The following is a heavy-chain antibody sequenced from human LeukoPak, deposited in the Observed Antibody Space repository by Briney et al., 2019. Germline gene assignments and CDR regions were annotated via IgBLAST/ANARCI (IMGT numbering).Heavy chain of an antibody. D-gene: IGHD1-1*01. CDR1: GFTFSSYA. V-gene: IGHV3-23*01. J-gene: IGHJ6*03. CDR2: ISNSGDST. Sequence: SLRLSSAPSGFTFSSYAMNWVRQAPRKGLQWVSSISNSGDSTYYADSVKVRSTIYRDTSKNTLFLQMNRLRAEDTARYYCAKRGVERVGDYHYYYYLDVWGRGTAVSV. CDR3: AKRGVERVGDYHYYYYLDV.